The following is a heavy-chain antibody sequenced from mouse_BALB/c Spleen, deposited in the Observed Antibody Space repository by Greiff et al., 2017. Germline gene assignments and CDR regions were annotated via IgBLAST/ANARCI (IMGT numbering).Heavy chain of an antibody. D-gene: IGHD1-1*01. J-gene: IGHJ3*01. CDR2: IDPENGDT. V-gene: IGHV14-4*02. CDR1: GFNIKDYY. CDR3: KIITAVRAY. Sequence: VQLQQSGAELVRPGALVKLSCKASGFNIKDYYMHWVKQRPEQGLEWIGWIDPENGDTEYAPKFQGKATMTADTSSNTAYLQLSSLTSEDTAVYYCKIITAVRAYWGQGTLVTVSA.